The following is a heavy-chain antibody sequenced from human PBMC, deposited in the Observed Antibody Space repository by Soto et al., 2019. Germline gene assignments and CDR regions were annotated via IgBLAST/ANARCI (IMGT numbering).Heavy chain of an antibody. V-gene: IGHV3-30*03. CDR3: ARGLYYYDSRGYWGY. CDR2: ISYDGSNK. D-gene: IGHD3-22*01. J-gene: IGHJ4*02. Sequence: GGSRRHSCRACGLTLSSWGLHWVRQAPGKGLEWVAVISYDGSNKYYADSVKGRFTISRDNVKNTLYLQMNSLRDEDTAVYYCARGLYYYDSRGYWGYWGQGTLVTVSS. CDR1: GLTLSSWG.